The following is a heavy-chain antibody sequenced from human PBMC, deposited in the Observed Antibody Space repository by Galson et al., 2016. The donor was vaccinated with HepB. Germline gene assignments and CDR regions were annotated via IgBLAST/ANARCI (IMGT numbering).Heavy chain of an antibody. CDR3: ARDEIVGTTGDY. V-gene: IGHV3-53*01. D-gene: IGHD1-7*01. CDR1: GFTVSNNY. CDR2: IYSVGST. J-gene: IGHJ4*02. Sequence: SLRLSCAVSGFTVSNNYMSWVRQPPGKGLEWVSLIYSVGSTHYADSVKGRFTISRDSSKNTPYLQMNSLRAEDTAVYYCARDEIVGTTGDYWGQGTLVTVSS.